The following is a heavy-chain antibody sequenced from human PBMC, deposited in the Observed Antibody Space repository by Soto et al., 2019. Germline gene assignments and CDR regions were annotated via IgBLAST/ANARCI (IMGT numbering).Heavy chain of an antibody. D-gene: IGHD1-20*01. CDR1: GGSFSGYY. J-gene: IGHJ5*02. V-gene: IGHV4-34*01. CDR3: ARGGITGTTSLLYP. CDR2: INHSGST. Sequence: QVQLQQWGAGLLKPSETLSLTCAVYGGSFSGYYWSWIRQPPGKGLEWIGEINHSGSTNYNPSLKSRVTISVDTSKNQFSLKLSSVTAADTAVYYCARGGITGTTSLLYPWGQGTLVTVSS.